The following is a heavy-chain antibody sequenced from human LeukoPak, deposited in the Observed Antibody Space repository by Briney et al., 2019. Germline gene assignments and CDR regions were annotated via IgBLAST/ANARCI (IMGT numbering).Heavy chain of an antibody. V-gene: IGHV3-23*01. CDR2: ISNNGGYT. CDR3: AKAARYGDYPRDWFDP. D-gene: IGHD4-17*01. J-gene: IGHJ5*02. Sequence: GGSLRLSCAASGFTFSSSAMSWVRQAPGMGLEWVSAISNNGGYTYYADSVQGRFTISRDNSKSTLCLQMNSLRAEDTAVYYCAKAARYGDYPRDWFDPWGQGTLVTVSS. CDR1: GFTFSSSA.